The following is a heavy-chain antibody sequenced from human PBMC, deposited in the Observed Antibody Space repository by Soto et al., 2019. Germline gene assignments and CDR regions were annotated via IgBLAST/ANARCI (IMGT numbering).Heavy chain of an antibody. V-gene: IGHV1-69*13. J-gene: IGHJ4*02. CDR1: GGTFSSYA. D-gene: IGHD6-19*01. CDR3: ARASSGWYYFDY. Sequence: GALVKVSCKASGGTFSSYAISWVRQAPGQGLEWMGGIIPIFGTANYAQKFQGRVTITADESTSTAYMELSSLRSEDTAVYYCARASSGWYYFDYWRQGTLVTVSS. CDR2: IIPIFGTA.